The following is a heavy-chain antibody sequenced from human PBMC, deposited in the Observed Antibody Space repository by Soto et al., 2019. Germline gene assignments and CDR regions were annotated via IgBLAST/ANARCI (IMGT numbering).Heavy chain of an antibody. V-gene: IGHV4-30-4*01. CDR2: VYYTGST. J-gene: IGHJ5*02. CDR3: VRTAREGAVAPHWFDR. CDR1: SGSFSGYY. Sequence: SETLSLTCSIYSGSFSGYYWSWIRQAPGKGLEWIGYVYYTGSTYYNPSLMSRLTISVDTSKNQFSLKLTSVTAAETAVYYCVRTAREGAVAPHWFDRWGQGTQVTVSS. D-gene: IGHD2-21*02.